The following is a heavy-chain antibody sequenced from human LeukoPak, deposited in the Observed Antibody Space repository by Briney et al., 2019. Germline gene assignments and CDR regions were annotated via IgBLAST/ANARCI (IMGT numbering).Heavy chain of an antibody. V-gene: IGHV1-46*01. D-gene: IGHD3-10*01. CDR3: AREASGPGSFDY. Sequence: ASVKVSCKASGYTFTSYYMHWVRQAPGQGLEWMGIINPSGGSTSYAQKFQGRVTMTRDMSTSTVYMELSSLRFEDTAVYYCAREASGPGSFDYWGQGTLVTVSS. CDR1: GYTFTSYY. CDR2: INPSGGST. J-gene: IGHJ4*02.